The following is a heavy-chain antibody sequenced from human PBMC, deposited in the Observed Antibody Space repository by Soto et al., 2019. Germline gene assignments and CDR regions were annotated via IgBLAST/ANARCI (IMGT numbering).Heavy chain of an antibody. J-gene: IGHJ4*02. D-gene: IGHD3-22*01. V-gene: IGHV4-39*01. CDR2: IYYSGST. CDR3: ATPGKNYYDSSGYYTNFDY. Sequence: SETLSLTCTVSGGSISSSSYYWGWIRQPPGKGLEWIGSIYYSGSTYYNPSLKSRVIISVDTSKNQFSLKLSSVTAADTAVYYCATPGKNYYDSSGYYTNFDYWGQGTLVTVSS. CDR1: GGSISSSSYY.